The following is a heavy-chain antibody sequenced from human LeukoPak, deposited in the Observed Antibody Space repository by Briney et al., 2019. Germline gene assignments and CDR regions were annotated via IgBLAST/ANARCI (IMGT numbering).Heavy chain of an antibody. Sequence: ASETLSLTCAVYGGSFSGYYWSWIRQPPGKGLHSIGEINHSGSTNYNPSLKSRVTISVDTSKNQFSLKLSSVTAADTAVYYCARVGYSSSWHWFDPWGQGTLVTVSS. J-gene: IGHJ5*02. CDR2: INHSGST. CDR1: GGSFSGYY. V-gene: IGHV4-34*01. CDR3: ARVGYSSSWHWFDP. D-gene: IGHD6-13*01.